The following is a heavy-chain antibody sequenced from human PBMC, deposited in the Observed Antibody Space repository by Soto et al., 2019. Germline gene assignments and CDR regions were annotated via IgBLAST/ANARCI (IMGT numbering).Heavy chain of an antibody. D-gene: IGHD3-22*01. Sequence: QVQLQESGPGLVKPSQTLSLTCTVSGGSISSGGYYWSWIRQHPGKGLEWIGYIYYSGSTYYNPSLKSRVTISVDTSKNQFSLKLSSVTAADTAVYYCARDSAERGYYDSSGLSAFDIWGQGTMVTVSS. CDR1: GGSISSGGYY. J-gene: IGHJ3*02. V-gene: IGHV4-31*03. CDR3: ARDSAERGYYDSSGLSAFDI. CDR2: IYYSGST.